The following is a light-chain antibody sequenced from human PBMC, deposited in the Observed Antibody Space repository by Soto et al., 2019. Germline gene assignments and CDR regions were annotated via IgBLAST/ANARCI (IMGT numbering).Light chain of an antibody. CDR1: SSDIGSNNY. CDR2: EVS. Sequence: QSALTQPASVSGSPGQSITISCTGTSSDIGSNNYVSWFQQRPGKAPTLIIYEVSNRPSGVSTHFSGSKSGNTASLTIPGLLPEDEAEYYCSSYTTTTRLFGGGTQLTVL. CDR3: SSYTTTTRL. J-gene: IGLJ3*02. V-gene: IGLV2-14*01.